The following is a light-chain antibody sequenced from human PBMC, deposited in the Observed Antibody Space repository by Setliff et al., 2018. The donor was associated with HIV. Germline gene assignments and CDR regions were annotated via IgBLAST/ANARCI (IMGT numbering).Light chain of an antibody. J-gene: IGLJ1*01. V-gene: IGLV2-14*01. Sequence: SALTQPASVSESPGQSITISCTGTSSDVGGYNYVSWYQQHPGKAPKLLIYDVRNRPSGVSNRFSGSKSGNTASLTISGLQAEDEAEYYCSSYTTTSSQVFGTGTKVTVL. CDR1: SSDVGGYNY. CDR3: SSYTTTSSQV. CDR2: DVR.